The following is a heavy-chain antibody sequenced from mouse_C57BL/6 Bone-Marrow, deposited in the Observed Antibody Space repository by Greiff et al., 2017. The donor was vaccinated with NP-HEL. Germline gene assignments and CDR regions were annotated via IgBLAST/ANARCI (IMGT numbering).Heavy chain of an antibody. CDR2: IYPRSGNT. V-gene: IGHV1-81*01. CDR3: ARNYDGYYAYAMDY. CDR1: GYTFTSYG. J-gene: IGHJ4*01. Sequence: QVQLKESGAELARPGASVKLSCKASGYTFTSYGISWVKQRTGQGLEWIGEIYPRSGNTYYNEKFKGKAKLTADKSSSTAYMELRSLTSEDSAVYFCARNYDGYYAYAMDYWGQGTSVTVSS. D-gene: IGHD2-3*01.